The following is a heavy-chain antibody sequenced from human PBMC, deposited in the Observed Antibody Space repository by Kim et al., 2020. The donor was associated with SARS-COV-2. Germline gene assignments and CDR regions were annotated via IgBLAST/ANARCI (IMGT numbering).Heavy chain of an antibody. CDR1: GFTFSSYE. V-gene: IGHV3-48*03. D-gene: IGHD3-3*01. CDR3: ARAGYDFWSGYSDY. Sequence: GGSLRLFCAASGFTFSSYEMNWVRQAPGKGLEWVSYISSSGSTIYYADSVKGRFTISRDNAKNSLYLQMNSLRAEDTAVYYCARAGYDFWSGYSDYWGQGTLVTVSS. J-gene: IGHJ4*02. CDR2: ISSSGSTI.